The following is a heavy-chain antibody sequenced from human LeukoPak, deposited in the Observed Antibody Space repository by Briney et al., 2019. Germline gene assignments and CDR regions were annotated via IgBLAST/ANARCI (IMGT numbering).Heavy chain of an antibody. CDR3: ARGGNLFDP. J-gene: IGHJ5*02. Sequence: SETLSLNCTVSGGSVSSYYWSWIRQPPGKELEWIAYIYHSGSTSYNPSLKSRVTISLDTSKNQFSLKLSSVTAADTAVYYCARGGNLFDPWGQGTLVTVSS. CDR1: GGSVSSYY. CDR2: IYHSGST. V-gene: IGHV4-59*02.